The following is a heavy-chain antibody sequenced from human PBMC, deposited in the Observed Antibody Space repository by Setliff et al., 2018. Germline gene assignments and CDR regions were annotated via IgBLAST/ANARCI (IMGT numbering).Heavy chain of an antibody. J-gene: IGHJ4*02. D-gene: IGHD1-26*01. Sequence: SETLSLTCTVSGGSFTTYYWSWIRQTPGKGLQWIGYISDSGSTSYNPSVKSRVTISLDTSKNHFSLKLDSVTAADTALYYCARSPSSGAYWNPRPFYSDYWARGTLVTVSS. CDR1: GGSFTTYY. CDR3: ARSPSSGAYWNPRPFYSDY. V-gene: IGHV4-59*08. CDR2: ISDSGST.